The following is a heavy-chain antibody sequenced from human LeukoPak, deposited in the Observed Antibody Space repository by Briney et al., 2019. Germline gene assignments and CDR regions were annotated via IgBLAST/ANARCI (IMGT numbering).Heavy chain of an antibody. D-gene: IGHD1-26*01. V-gene: IGHV4-39*01. J-gene: IGHJ4*02. CDR1: GGSVSSSFYY. Sequence: PSETLSLTCTVSGGSVSSSFYYWGWIRQPPGKGLEWIGSMYFSGSTHHNPSLKSRFTISVDTSKNQFSLKLTSVTAADTAVYYCANAASYSVDYWGQGTLVTVSS. CDR3: ANAASYSVDY. CDR2: MYFSGST.